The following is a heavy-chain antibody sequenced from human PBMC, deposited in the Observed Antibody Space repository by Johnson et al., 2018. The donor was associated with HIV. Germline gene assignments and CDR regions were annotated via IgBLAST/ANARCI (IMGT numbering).Heavy chain of an antibody. J-gene: IGHJ3*02. CDR3: ARLRGAFDI. Sequence: QVQLVESGGGVVQPGRSLRLSCAASGFIFSGFGLHWVRQAPGKGLEWVASISYDGQNKYYADSVKGRFTISRDNSKNTLYLQMNSLRAEDTAVYYCARLRGAFDIWGQGTMVTVSS. V-gene: IGHV3-30*04. CDR1: GFIFSGFG. CDR2: ISYDGQNK.